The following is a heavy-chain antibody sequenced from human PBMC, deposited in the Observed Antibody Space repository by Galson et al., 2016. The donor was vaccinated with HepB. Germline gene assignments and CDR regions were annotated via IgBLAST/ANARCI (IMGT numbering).Heavy chain of an antibody. Sequence: SETLSLTCTVSSGSMISGYYWSWIRQPPGKRLEWIGFISYTGNTNYNPSLERRGTISLDTSKNQLSLRLISVTAADTAVYFCVGDGWGSSHFEYWGQGTTVIVSS. CDR3: VGDGWGSSHFEY. J-gene: IGHJ4*03. CDR1: SGSMISGYY. CDR2: ISYTGNT. D-gene: IGHD3-10*01. V-gene: IGHV4-59*01.